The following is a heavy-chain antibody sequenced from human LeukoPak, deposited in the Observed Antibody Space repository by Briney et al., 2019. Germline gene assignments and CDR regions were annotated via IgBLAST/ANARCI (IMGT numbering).Heavy chain of an antibody. CDR2: ISYDGSNT. D-gene: IGHD3-3*01. Sequence: GRSLRLSCAASGFTFNSHGMHWVRQAPGKGLERVAIISYDGSNTYYADSVKGRFTISRDNSKNTLYLQMNSLRVEDTAVYYCAKTSFEWLNYFYYGMDVWGQGTTVTVSS. CDR3: AKTSFEWLNYFYYGMDV. J-gene: IGHJ6*02. V-gene: IGHV3-30*18. CDR1: GFTFNSHG.